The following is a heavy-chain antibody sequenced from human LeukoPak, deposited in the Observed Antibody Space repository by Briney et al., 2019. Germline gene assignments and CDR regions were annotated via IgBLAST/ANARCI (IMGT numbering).Heavy chain of an antibody. CDR3: AKHNCGGDCYLDY. D-gene: IGHD2-21*02. Sequence: SESLSLTCTVSGGSISSYYWGSIRQPPGKGLEWIGYIYYSGRTNYNPSLKSRFTISEDTSKNQFFLKLSSVAAADTAVYYCAKHNCGGDCYLDYWGQGTLVTVSS. CDR2: IYYSGRT. J-gene: IGHJ4*02. CDR1: GGSISSYY. V-gene: IGHV4-59*08.